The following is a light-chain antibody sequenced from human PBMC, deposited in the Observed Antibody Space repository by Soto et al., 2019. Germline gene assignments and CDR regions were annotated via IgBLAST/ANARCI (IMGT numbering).Light chain of an antibody. CDR3: CSYAGPTIFVV. J-gene: IGLJ2*01. CDR1: SSDIGSYNR. V-gene: IGLV2-23*02. Sequence: QSALTQPASVSGSPGQSITISCTGTSSDIGSYNRVSWYQQHPGKAPKLMIYEDTQWPSRVSNRFSGSKSGNTASLTITGLQAEDEADYYCCSYAGPTIFVVFGGGTKVTVL. CDR2: EDT.